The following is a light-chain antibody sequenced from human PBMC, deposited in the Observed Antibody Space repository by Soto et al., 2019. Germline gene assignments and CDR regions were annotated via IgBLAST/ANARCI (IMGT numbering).Light chain of an antibody. CDR2: EVS. V-gene: IGLV2-8*01. CDR1: SSDVGRYKY. J-gene: IGLJ1*01. Sequence: QSALAQPPSASGSPGQSVTISCTGTSSDVGRYKYVSWYQQHPGKAPKVMIHEVSNRPSGVPDRFSGSKSGNTASLTVSGLQAEDEADYYCSSYAGSNNYVFGTGTKVTVL. CDR3: SSYAGSNNYV.